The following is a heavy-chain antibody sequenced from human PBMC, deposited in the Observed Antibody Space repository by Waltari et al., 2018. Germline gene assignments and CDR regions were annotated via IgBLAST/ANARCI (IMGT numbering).Heavy chain of an antibody. CDR2: MSYSGAT. D-gene: IGHD1-1*01. CDR1: GGSLTSNRHS. V-gene: IGHV4-39*01. CDR3: ATYLGASLGTAAFDV. Sequence: QLQLQESGPGLVKPSETLSLTCSVSGGSLTSNRHSWVWISQAPGQGLEWIGTMSYSGATYSSPSLNSRVTISRDTSKNQLSLKLASMTAADTAVYYCATYLGASLGTAAFDVWGQGTMVTVSS. J-gene: IGHJ3*01.